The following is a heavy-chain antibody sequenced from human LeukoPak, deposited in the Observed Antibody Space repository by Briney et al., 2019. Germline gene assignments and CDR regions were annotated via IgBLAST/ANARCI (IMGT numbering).Heavy chain of an antibody. D-gene: IGHD6-19*01. Sequence: GGSLRLSCAASGFTFSSYAMHWVRQAPGKGLEWVAVISYGGSSKYYADSVKGRFTISRDNSKNTLYLQMNSLRAEDTAVYYCAKDRGSSGLDYWGQGTLVTVSS. CDR1: GFTFSSYA. CDR3: AKDRGSSGLDY. CDR2: ISYGGSSK. J-gene: IGHJ4*02. V-gene: IGHV3-30*04.